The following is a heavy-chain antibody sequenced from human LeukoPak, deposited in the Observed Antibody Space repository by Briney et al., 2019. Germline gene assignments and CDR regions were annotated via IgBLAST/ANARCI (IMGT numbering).Heavy chain of an antibody. D-gene: IGHD5-18*01. CDR3: ARIGFGFSYGQGFDY. J-gene: IGHJ4*02. CDR2: ISGSGGST. Sequence: PGGSLRLSCAASGFTFSSYAMSWVRQAPGKGLEWVSAISGSGGSTYYADSVKGRFTISRDNSENTLYLQMNSLRPEDTAIYYCARIGFGFSYGQGFDYWGQGTLVSVSS. V-gene: IGHV3-23*01. CDR1: GFTFSSYA.